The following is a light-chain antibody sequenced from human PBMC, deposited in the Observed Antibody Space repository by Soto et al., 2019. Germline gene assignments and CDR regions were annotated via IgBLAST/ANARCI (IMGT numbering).Light chain of an antibody. J-gene: IGKJ4*01. CDR2: AAS. CDR1: QVISSW. CDR3: QQASSFPLT. Sequence: IQMTQSPSSVSASLGDTVTITCRASQVISSWLAWYQQKPGKAPNLLIYAASNLQSGVPSRFSGSESGTEFTLTISSLQPEDFATHHCQQASSFPLTFGGRT. V-gene: IGKV1-12*01.